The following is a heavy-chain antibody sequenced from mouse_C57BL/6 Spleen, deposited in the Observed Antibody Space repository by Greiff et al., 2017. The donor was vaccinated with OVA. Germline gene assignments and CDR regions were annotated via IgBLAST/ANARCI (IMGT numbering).Heavy chain of an antibody. CDR3: TTYYDSSFDY. CDR1: GYTFTSYW. V-gene: IGHV1-5*01. J-gene: IGHJ2*01. D-gene: IGHD1-1*01. Sequence: VQLQQSGTVLARPGASVKMSCKTSGYTFTSYWMHWVKQRPGQGREWIGAIYPGNSDTSYNQKFKGKAKLTAVTSASTAYMELSSLTNEDSAVFYCTTYYDSSFDYWGQGTTLTVSS. CDR2: IYPGNSDT.